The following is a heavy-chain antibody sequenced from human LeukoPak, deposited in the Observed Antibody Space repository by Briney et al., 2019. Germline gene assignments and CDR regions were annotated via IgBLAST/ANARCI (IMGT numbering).Heavy chain of an antibody. D-gene: IGHD4-23*01. J-gene: IGHJ6*03. CDR2: INHSGST. CDR1: GGSFSGYY. Sequence: SETLSLTCDVYGGSFSGYYWSWIRQPPEKGLEWIGEINHSGSTNYNPSLKSRVTISVDTSKNQFSLKLSSVTAADTAVYYCARGRTVAYYYYMDVWGKGTTVTVSS. V-gene: IGHV4-34*01. CDR3: ARGRTVAYYYYMDV.